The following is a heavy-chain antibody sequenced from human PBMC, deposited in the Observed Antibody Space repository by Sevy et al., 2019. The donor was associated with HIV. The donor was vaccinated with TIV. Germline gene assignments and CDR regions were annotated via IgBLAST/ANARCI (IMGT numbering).Heavy chain of an antibody. J-gene: IGHJ4*02. CDR3: ARDRATSATGTLFDY. D-gene: IGHD3-9*01. CDR1: GFTSSSYA. CDR2: LSDSGVST. Sequence: GGSLRLSCAASGFTSSSYAMSWVRQPPGRGLEWVSTLSDSGVSTYYADSVKGRFTISRDNSKNILYLQMNSLRAEDTAVYYRARDRATSATGTLFDYWGQGTLVTDSS. V-gene: IGHV3-23*01.